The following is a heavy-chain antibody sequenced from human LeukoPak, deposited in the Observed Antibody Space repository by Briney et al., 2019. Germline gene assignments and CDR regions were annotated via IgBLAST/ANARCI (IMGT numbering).Heavy chain of an antibody. D-gene: IGHD6-13*01. CDR2: IYYGGST. Sequence: SETLSLTCTVSGGSISSGGYSWSWIRQHPGKGLEWIGYIYYGGSTYYNPPLKSRVTILLDTSKNQFSLKLSSLTPADRAVYYWARHGGYSSSWNCFDYWGQGTLVTVSS. V-gene: IGHV4-31*03. CDR3: ARHGGYSSSWNCFDY. J-gene: IGHJ4*02. CDR1: GGSISSGGYS.